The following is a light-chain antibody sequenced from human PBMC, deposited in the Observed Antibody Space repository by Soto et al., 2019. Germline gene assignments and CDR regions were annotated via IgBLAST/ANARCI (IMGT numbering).Light chain of an antibody. J-gene: IGKJ5*01. CDR3: MQSTQLPPT. CDR2: QVS. CDR1: QSLLHITGETF. Sequence: DFVMTQTPLSLSVAPGQPSSISCKSSQSLLHITGETFLFWCLQKPGQSPQLLIYQVSTRVSGVPDRFSGSGSGTDFTLEISRVETDDVAIYYCMQSTQLPPTFGQGTRLEIK. V-gene: IGKV2D-29*02.